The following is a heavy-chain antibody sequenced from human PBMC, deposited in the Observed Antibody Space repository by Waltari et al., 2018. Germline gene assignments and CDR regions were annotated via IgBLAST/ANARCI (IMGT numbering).Heavy chain of an antibody. CDR2: IWYDGSNK. CDR3: VCGDCHYGSASDAFDI. Sequence: QVQLVESGGGVVQPGRSLRLACAASGFTFSRYGMPWFRQAPGKGLEWVAVIWYDGSNKYYADSVKGRFTISRDNSKNTLYLQMNSLRAEDTAVYYCVCGDCHYGSASDAFDIWGQGTMVTVSS. CDR1: GFTFSRYG. V-gene: IGHV3-33*08. D-gene: IGHD2-21*01. J-gene: IGHJ3*02.